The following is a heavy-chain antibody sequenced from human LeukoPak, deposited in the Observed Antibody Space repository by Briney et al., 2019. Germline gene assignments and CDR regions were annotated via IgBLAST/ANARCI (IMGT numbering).Heavy chain of an antibody. CDR2: IIGSSGTT. CDR1: GFSFNNYA. Sequence: PGGSLRLSCVASGFSFNNYAMNWVRQAPGKGLEWVSLIIGSSGTTFYADSVKGRFTISRDKSKSTLYLQMNSLRAEDTAVYYCAKGAYDYIEIAYFDYWGQGSPVTVSS. CDR3: AKGAYDYIEIAYFDY. V-gene: IGHV3-23*01. D-gene: IGHD5-12*01. J-gene: IGHJ4*02.